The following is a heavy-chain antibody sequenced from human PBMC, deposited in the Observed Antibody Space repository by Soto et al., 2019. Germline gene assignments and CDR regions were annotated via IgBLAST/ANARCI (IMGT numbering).Heavy chain of an antibody. CDR2: ISYDGSNK. V-gene: IGHV3-30-3*01. CDR1: GFTFSNYA. D-gene: IGHD2-2*01. J-gene: IGHJ6*01. CDR3: ARVYCVSTSCYGVYYYSGMDV. Sequence: QVQVVESGGGVVQPGRSLRLSCAASGFTFSNYAMYWVRQAPGKGLEWVAVISYDGSNKYYADSVKGRFTISRDNSKNTLYLQMNSLRAEDTAVYYCARVYCVSTSCYGVYYYSGMDVW.